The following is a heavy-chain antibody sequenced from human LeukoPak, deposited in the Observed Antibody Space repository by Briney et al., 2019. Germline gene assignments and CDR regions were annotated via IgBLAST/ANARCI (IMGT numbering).Heavy chain of an antibody. CDR1: GGSFSGYY. Sequence: SETLSLTCAVYGGSFSGYYWSWIRQPPGKGLEWIGEINHSGSTNYNPSLKSQVTISVDTSKNQFSLKLSSVPAADTAVYYCARVDTQGGYDFWSGYYSRVPPLYYYGMDVWGQGTTVTVSS. CDR3: ARVDTQGGYDFWSGYYSRVPPLYYYGMDV. J-gene: IGHJ6*02. V-gene: IGHV4-34*01. D-gene: IGHD3-3*01. CDR2: INHSGST.